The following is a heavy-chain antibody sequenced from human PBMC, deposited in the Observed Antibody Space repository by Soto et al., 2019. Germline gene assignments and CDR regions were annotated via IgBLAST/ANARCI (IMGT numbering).Heavy chain of an antibody. J-gene: IGHJ5*02. CDR1: GFSLSTSGVG. Sequence: QITLKESGPTLVKPTQTLTLTCTFSGFSLSTSGVGVGWIRQPPGKALEWLALLYWDDDKRYSPSLKSRLTITKDTSKNQVVLTMTNMDPVDTATYYCAHRPHPGDILTGYSEYNWFDPWGQGTLVTVSS. CDR3: AHRPHPGDILTGYSEYNWFDP. CDR2: LYWDDDK. D-gene: IGHD3-9*01. V-gene: IGHV2-5*02.